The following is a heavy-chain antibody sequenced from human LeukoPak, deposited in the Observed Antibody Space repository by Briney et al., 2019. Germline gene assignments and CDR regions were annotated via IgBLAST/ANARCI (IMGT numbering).Heavy chain of an antibody. V-gene: IGHV3-74*01. CDR3: ARYSSSWHANDY. CDR2: ISSDGGSV. D-gene: IGHD6-13*01. J-gene: IGHJ4*02. Sequence: PGGSLRLSCVASGFTFSTYWMHWVRQAPGKGLVWVSRISSDGGSVSYADSVRGRFTTSRDNAKNTMYLQMNGLRAEDTAVYFCARYSSSWHANDYWGQGNLVTVSS. CDR1: GFTFSTYW.